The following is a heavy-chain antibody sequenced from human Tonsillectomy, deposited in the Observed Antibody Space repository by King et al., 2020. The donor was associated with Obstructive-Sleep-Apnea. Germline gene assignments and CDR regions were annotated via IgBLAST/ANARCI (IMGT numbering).Heavy chain of an antibody. J-gene: IGHJ6*02. Sequence: VQLVESGGGVVQPGGSLRLSCAASGFTFSSYGMHWVRQAPGKGLGGVAFIRYDGSNKYYANSVKGRFTISRDNPKTTLYLQMNSLRAEDTAVYYCAKDLLWFGELLSLHYYYYGMDVWGQGTTVTVSS. D-gene: IGHD3-10*01. V-gene: IGHV3-30*02. CDR2: IRYDGSNK. CDR3: AKDLLWFGELLSLHYYYYGMDV. CDR1: GFTFSSYG.